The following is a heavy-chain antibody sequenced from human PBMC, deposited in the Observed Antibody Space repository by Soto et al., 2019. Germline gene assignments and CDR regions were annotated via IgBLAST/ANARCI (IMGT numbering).Heavy chain of an antibody. J-gene: IGHJ2*01. Sequence: EVQLVQSGAEVKKPGESLKISCKGSGYSFSTYWIAWVRQMPGRGLEWMGIIYPGDSDTRYSPSFQGQVTISADKSISTAYLQWRSLQASDTAMYYCARLPTLAATGNWDIDLWGRGTLVTVSS. CDR3: ARLPTLAATGNWDIDL. D-gene: IGHD6-13*01. CDR1: GYSFSTYW. V-gene: IGHV5-51*03. CDR2: IYPGDSDT.